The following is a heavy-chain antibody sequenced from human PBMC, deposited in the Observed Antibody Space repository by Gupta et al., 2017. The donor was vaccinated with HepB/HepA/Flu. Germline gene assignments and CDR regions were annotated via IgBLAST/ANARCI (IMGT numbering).Heavy chain of an antibody. CDR3: XRRWALVANWFDP. V-gene: IGHV4-39*01. Sequence: QLVESGPGLVKPSETLSLTCSVSGGSIYNNNYHWGWVRQPPGKGLEWIGSIYYSGTTYYNPSLKSRLTISIDTSKKQVALTLTSVTDXDXAVYYCXRRWALVANWFDPWGQGILVTVSS. CDR1: GGSIYNNNYH. D-gene: IGHD1-26*01. J-gene: IGHJ5*02. CDR2: IYYSGTT.